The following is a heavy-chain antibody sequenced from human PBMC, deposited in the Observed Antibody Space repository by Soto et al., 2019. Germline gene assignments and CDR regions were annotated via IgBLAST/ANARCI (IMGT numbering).Heavy chain of an antibody. D-gene: IGHD2-8*01. CDR2: ISGTGLTA. V-gene: IGHV3-48*03. J-gene: IGHJ4*02. Sequence: GRSLRLSCAASGFNFSNYDMNWVRQAPGGGLEWIAFISGTGLTAYYAESAGPRFSISRDKSQSALFLHMDSLTVDDSGIYFCARGGVYWGQGVPVTVSS. CDR1: GFNFSNYD. CDR3: ARGGVY.